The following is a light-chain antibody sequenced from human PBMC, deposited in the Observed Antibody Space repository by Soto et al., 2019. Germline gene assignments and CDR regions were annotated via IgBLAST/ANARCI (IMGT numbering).Light chain of an antibody. Sequence: DIQMTQSPSTLSASVGDRVTITCRASQSISDLLAWYQQKPGKAPKLLIYKASSLKSGVPSRFSGSGSGTDFTLTISSLQPEDFATYYCQQSYSTLITFGPGTKVDIK. CDR1: QSISDL. J-gene: IGKJ3*01. V-gene: IGKV1-5*03. CDR3: QQSYSTLIT. CDR2: KAS.